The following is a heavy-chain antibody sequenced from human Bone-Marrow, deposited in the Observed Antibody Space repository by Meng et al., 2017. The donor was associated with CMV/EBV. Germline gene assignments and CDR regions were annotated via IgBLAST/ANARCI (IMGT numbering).Heavy chain of an antibody. Sequence: ASVKVSCKASGYTFTSYDINWVRQATGQGLEWMGWISAYNGNTNYAQKLQGRVTMTTDTSTSTAYMELRSLRSDDTAVYYCARDGEYCSGGSCQNYYYYGMDVWGRGTTVTFSS. D-gene: IGHD2-15*01. V-gene: IGHV1-18*01. CDR1: GYTFTSYD. CDR2: ISAYNGNT. CDR3: ARDGEYCSGGSCQNYYYYGMDV. J-gene: IGHJ6*02.